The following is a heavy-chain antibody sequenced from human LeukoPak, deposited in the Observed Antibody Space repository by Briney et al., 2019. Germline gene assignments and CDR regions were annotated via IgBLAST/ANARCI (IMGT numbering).Heavy chain of an antibody. J-gene: IGHJ4*02. CDR1: GYTFTSYG. Sequence: ASVKVSCKASGYTFTSYGISWVRQAPGQGLEWMGWISAYNGNTNYAQKLQGRVTMTTDTSTSTAYMELRSLRSDDTAVYYCASCSSTSCYTSSFDYWGQGTLVTVSS. CDR2: ISAYNGNT. CDR3: ASCSSTSCYTSSFDY. D-gene: IGHD2-2*02. V-gene: IGHV1-18*01.